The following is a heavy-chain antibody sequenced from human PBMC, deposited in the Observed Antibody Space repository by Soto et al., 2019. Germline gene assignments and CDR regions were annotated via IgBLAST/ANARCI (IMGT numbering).Heavy chain of an antibody. V-gene: IGHV4-4*07. CDR1: GGSINTFY. Sequence: PSETLSLTCTLSGGSINTFYWSWVRQPAGTGLEWIGRIFSSGSTSFNPSLESRVAMSVDTSKNHFSLNLSSVTAADMAVYYCAREGSYSAYNFAHGIQLWSFDFWGQGALVTVSS. J-gene: IGHJ4*02. D-gene: IGHD5-12*01. CDR2: IFSSGST. CDR3: AREGSYSAYNFAHGIQLWSFDF.